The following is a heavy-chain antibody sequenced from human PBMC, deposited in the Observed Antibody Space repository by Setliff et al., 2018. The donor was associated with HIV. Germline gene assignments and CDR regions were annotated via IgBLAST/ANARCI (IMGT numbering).Heavy chain of an antibody. CDR2: IKQDGSEI. D-gene: IGHD3-16*01. V-gene: IGHV3-7*03. J-gene: IGHJ5*02. Sequence: GGSLRLSCAASGFAFNNFWMSWVRQAPGKGLEWVATIKQDGSEIYYMDSVKGRFTISRDNARTSLFLEMRSLRDEDTAVYLCANLWELGAWGQGTLVTSPQ. CDR1: GFAFNNFW. CDR3: ANLWELGA.